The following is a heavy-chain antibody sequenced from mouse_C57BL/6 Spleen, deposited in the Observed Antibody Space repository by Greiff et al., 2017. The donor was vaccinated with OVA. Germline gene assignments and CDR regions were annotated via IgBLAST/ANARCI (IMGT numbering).Heavy chain of an antibody. CDR1: GFTFSSYA. J-gene: IGHJ4*01. V-gene: IGHV5-4*03. CDR2: ISDGGSYT. Sequence: EVQLVESGGGLVKPGGSLKLSCAASGFTFSSYAMSWVRQTPEKRLEWVATISDGGSYTYYPDNVKGRFTIARDNAKNNLYLQMSHLKSEDTAMYYCARRTFMDYWGQGTSVTVSS. CDR3: ARRTFMDY.